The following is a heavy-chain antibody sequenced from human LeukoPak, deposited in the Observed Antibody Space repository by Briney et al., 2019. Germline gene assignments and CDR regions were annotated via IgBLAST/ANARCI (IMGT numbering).Heavy chain of an antibody. V-gene: IGHV3-33*01. D-gene: IGHD6-19*01. Sequence: GGSLRLSCAASGFTFSSYAMHWVRQAPGKGLEWVAVIWYDGSNKYYADSVKGRFTISRDNSKNTLYLQMNSLRAEDTAAYYCARAQVGSGWYNGDYWGQGTLVTVSS. CDR3: ARAQVGSGWYNGDY. CDR1: GFTFSSYA. CDR2: IWYDGSNK. J-gene: IGHJ4*02.